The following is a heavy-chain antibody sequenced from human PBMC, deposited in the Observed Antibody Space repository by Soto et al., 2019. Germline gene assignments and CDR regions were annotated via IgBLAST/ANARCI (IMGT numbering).Heavy chain of an antibody. CDR2: IYYSGST. CDR1: GVSISSYY. Sequence: QVQLQESGPGLVKPSETLSLTCTVSGVSISSYYWSWIRQPPGKGLEWIGYIYYSGSTNYNPSLKSRVTISVDTSKNQFSLKLSSVTAADTAVYYCARGPPYYYYGMDVWGQGTTVTVSS. CDR3: ARGPPYYYYGMDV. V-gene: IGHV4-59*01. J-gene: IGHJ6*02.